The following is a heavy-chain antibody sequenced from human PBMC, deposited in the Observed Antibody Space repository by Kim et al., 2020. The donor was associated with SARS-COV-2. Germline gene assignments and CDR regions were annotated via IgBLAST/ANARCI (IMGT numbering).Heavy chain of an antibody. Sequence: GGSLRLSCAASGFTFSSYEMNWVRQAPGKGLEWASYISSSGSTIYYADSVKGRFPISRDNAKNSLYLQMNSLRAEDTAVYYCARWRYAEGHYYGMDVWGQGTTVTVSS. CDR3: ARWRYAEGHYYGMDV. D-gene: IGHD1-1*01. CDR2: ISSSGSTI. V-gene: IGHV3-48*03. J-gene: IGHJ6*02. CDR1: GFTFSSYE.